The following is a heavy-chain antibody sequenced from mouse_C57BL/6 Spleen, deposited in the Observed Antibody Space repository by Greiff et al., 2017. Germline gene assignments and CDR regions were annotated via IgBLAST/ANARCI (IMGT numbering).Heavy chain of an antibody. J-gene: IGHJ4*01. CDR1: GYTFTSYW. CDR2: IDPNSGGT. D-gene: IGHD2-2*01. CDR3: ARKYGYDEGVMDY. Sequence: QVQLQQPGAELVKPGASVKLSCKASGYTFTSYWMHWVKQRPGRGLEWIGRIDPNSGGTKYNEKFKSKATLTVDKPSSTAYMQLSSLTSEDSAVYYCARKYGYDEGVMDYWGQGTSVTVSS. V-gene: IGHV1-72*01.